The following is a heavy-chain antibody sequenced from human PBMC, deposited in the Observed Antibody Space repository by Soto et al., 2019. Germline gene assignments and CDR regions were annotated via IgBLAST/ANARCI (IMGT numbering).Heavy chain of an antibody. CDR1: GYTFTSYG. CDR3: ARDAGLDIVRRPQNPVVPAAQYYYYYYGMDV. V-gene: IGHV1-18*01. J-gene: IGHJ6*02. D-gene: IGHD2-2*01. CDR2: ISAYNGNT. Sequence: GASVKVSCKASGYTFTSYGISWVRQAPGQGLEWMGGISAYNGNTNYAQKLQGRVTMTTDTSTSTAYMELRSLRSDDTAVYYCARDAGLDIVRRPQNPVVPAAQYYYYYYGMDVWGQGTTVTVSS.